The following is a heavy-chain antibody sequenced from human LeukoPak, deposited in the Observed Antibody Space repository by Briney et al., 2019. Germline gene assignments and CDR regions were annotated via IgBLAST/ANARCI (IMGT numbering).Heavy chain of an antibody. Sequence: SQTLSLTCTVSRGSISSGSYYWSWIRQPAGKGLEWIGRIYTSGSTNYNPSLKSRVTISVDTSKNQFSLKLSSVTAADTAVYYCARACRGFWSGYLYYYMDVWGKGTTVTVSS. D-gene: IGHD3-3*01. CDR2: IYTSGST. CDR1: RGSISSGSYY. J-gene: IGHJ6*03. CDR3: ARACRGFWSGYLYYYMDV. V-gene: IGHV4-61*02.